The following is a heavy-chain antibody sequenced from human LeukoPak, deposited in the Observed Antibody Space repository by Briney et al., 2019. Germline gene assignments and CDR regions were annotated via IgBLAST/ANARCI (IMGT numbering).Heavy chain of an antibody. CDR1: GFTVSSNS. J-gene: IGHJ4*02. CDR2: IYSDNT. V-gene: IGHV3-53*01. Sequence: GGSLRLSCTVSGFTVSSNSMSWVRQAPGKGLEWVSFIYSDNTHYSDSVKGRFTISRDNSKNTLYLQMNSLRAEDTAVYYCANFLSGSYHFDYWGQGTLVTVSS. D-gene: IGHD1-26*01. CDR3: ANFLSGSYHFDY.